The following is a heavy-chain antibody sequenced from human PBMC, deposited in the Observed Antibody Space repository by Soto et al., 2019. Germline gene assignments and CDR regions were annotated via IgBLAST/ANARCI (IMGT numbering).Heavy chain of an antibody. V-gene: IGHV3-33*08. J-gene: IGHJ4*02. CDR1: GFNLRSYG. Sequence: GGSLRLSCAAVGFNLRSYGMHWVRQATGKGREWVVVICYDGSNKYYADSVEGRFTISRDNSKNTLYLQMNSLRAEDTAVYYCARDPEMATIGPGIDYWGQRTLVTVFS. D-gene: IGHD5-12*01. CDR3: ARDPEMATIGPGIDY. CDR2: ICYDGSNK.